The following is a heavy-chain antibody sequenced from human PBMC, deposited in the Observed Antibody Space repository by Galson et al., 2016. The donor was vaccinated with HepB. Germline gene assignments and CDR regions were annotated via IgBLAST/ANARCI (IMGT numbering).Heavy chain of an antibody. CDR1: GFTFRNFG. CDR2: ISAYNGDT. CDR3: ARDPTMGLVVPTTIRYVDY. Sequence: SVKVSCKASGFTFRNFGISWVRQAPGEGLEWMGWISAYNGDTKYAQKFQDRLSMTTDTSTSTAYLDLRSLRSNDTAVYYCARDPTMGLVVPTTIRYVDYWGQGSLVTVSA. V-gene: IGHV1-18*01. D-gene: IGHD2-2*01. J-gene: IGHJ4*02.